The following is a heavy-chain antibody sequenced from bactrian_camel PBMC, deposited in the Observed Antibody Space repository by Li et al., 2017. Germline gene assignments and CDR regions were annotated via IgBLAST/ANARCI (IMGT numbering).Heavy chain of an antibody. J-gene: IGHJ4*01. CDR2: IQPFSDAK. CDR3: ALDGTYGGGWDADRVLRRTEYNY. D-gene: IGHD6*01. CDR1: GYTYNRNC. V-gene: IGHV3S1*01. Sequence: VQLVESGGGSVQAGGSLRLSCAASGYTYNRNCMAWFRQVPGKEREGVAIIQPFSDAKYYADSVKGRFTISQDPTKNAVYLQMDSLTPEDSAMYYCALDGTYGGGWDADRVLRRTEYNYWGQGTQVTVS.